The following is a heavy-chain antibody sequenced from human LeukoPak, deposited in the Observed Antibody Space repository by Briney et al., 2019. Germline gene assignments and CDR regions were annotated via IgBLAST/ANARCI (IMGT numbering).Heavy chain of an antibody. CDR2: INHSGST. CDR3: ARRQYSGGWH. CDR1: GGSFSGYY. D-gene: IGHD6-19*01. Sequence: SETLSLTCAVYGGSFSGYYWSWIRQPPGKGLEWIGEINHSGSTNYNPSLKSRVTISVDTSKNQFSLKLSSVTAADTAVYYCARRQYSGGWHWGQGTLVTVSS. V-gene: IGHV4-34*01. J-gene: IGHJ4*02.